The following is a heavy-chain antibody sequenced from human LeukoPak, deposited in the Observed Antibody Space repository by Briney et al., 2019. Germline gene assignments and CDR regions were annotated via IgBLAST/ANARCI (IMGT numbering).Heavy chain of an antibody. CDR2: INPNSGGT. V-gene: IGHV1-2*02. J-gene: IGHJ4*02. CDR3: ARDLGYNWNDGGFDY. CDR1: GYTFTGYC. Sequence: GASVKVSCKASGYTFTGYCMHWVRQAPGQGLEWMGWINPNSGGTNYAQKFQGRVTMTRDTSISTAYMELSRLRSDDTAVYYCARDLGYNWNDGGFDYWGQGTLVTASS. D-gene: IGHD1-1*01.